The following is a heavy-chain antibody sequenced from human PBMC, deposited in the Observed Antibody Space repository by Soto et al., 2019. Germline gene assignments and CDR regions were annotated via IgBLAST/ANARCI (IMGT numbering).Heavy chain of an antibody. CDR3: ASSVMVRGVAYGMDV. Sequence: ESGGGVVQPGRSLRLSCAASGFTFSSYGMHWVRQAPGKGLEWVAVIWYDGSNKYYADSVKGRFTISRDNSKNTLYLQMNSLRAEDTAVYYCASSVMVRGVAYGMDVWGQGTTVTVSS. CDR2: IWYDGSNK. J-gene: IGHJ6*02. CDR1: GFTFSSYG. V-gene: IGHV3-33*01. D-gene: IGHD3-10*01.